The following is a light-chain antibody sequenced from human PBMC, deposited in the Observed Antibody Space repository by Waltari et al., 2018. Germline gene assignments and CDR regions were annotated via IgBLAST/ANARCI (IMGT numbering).Light chain of an antibody. CDR3: SSYTSSSTWV. Sequence: QSALTQPASVSGSPGQSITISCTGPSSDVVGYTSVSWYQQHPGKAPKLMIYDVSKRPSGVSNRFSGSKSGNTASLTISGLQAEDEADYYCSSYTSSSTWVFGGGTKLTVL. V-gene: IGLV2-14*01. J-gene: IGLJ3*02. CDR1: SSDVVGYTS. CDR2: DVS.